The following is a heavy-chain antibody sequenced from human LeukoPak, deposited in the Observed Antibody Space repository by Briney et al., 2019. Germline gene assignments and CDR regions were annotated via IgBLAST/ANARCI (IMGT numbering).Heavy chain of an antibody. CDR3: ARGRGLES. D-gene: IGHD3-10*01. Sequence: GGSLRLSCAGSGFTFSSFWMTWVRQAPGKGLEWVANIKQDGSEKYYVDSVKGRFTISRDNAKKSLFLQMNSLRAEDTAVYYCARGRGLESWGQGTLVTVSS. J-gene: IGHJ4*02. V-gene: IGHV3-7*03. CDR1: GFTFSSFW. CDR2: IKQDGSEK.